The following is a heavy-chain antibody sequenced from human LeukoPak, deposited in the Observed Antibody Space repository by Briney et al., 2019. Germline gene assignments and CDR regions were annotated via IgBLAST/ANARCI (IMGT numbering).Heavy chain of an antibody. Sequence: YPGGSLRLSCAASGFTFSSYWMSWVRQAPGKGLEWVANIKQDGSEKYYVDSVKGRFTISRDNAKNSLYLQMNSLRAEDTAVYYCAKEGGSGSYDFWGQGTLVTVSS. CDR2: IKQDGSEK. CDR3: AKEGGSGSYDF. J-gene: IGHJ4*02. CDR1: GFTFSSYW. D-gene: IGHD3-10*01. V-gene: IGHV3-7*01.